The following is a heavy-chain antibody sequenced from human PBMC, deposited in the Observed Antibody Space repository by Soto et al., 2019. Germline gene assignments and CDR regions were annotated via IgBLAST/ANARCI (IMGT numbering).Heavy chain of an antibody. CDR3: ARHAGTYYFIDMDA. J-gene: IGHJ6*02. CDR2: VIPILGTT. Sequence: QVQLVQSGAEVKKPGSSVKVSCKASGGTFSTYAISWVRQAPGQGLEWMGGVIPILGTTNNAQKFQGRVTITADESTGTAYMALSSLRSEDTAVYSYARHAGTYYFIDMDARGHGTTVTVSS. D-gene: IGHD1-1*01. V-gene: IGHV1-69*12. CDR1: GGTFSTYA.